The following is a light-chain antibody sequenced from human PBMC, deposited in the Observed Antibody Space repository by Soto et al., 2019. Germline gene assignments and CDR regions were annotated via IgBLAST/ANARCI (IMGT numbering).Light chain of an antibody. CDR1: QTVTRNY. J-gene: IGKJ5*01. CDR3: QQHGSSPIT. Sequence: EIVLTQSPGTLSLSPGESATLYCRASQTVTRNYLAWHQQKPGQTPRLLVYGASSRATGIPDRFSGSGSGTDFTLTISRLEPEDFAVYYCQQHGSSPITFGQGTRLEIK. CDR2: GAS. V-gene: IGKV3-20*01.